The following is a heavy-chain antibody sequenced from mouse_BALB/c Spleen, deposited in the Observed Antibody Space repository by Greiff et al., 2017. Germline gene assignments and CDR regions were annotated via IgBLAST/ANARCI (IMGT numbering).Heavy chain of an antibody. V-gene: IGHV3-6*02. CDR2: ISYDGSN. Sequence: EESGPGLVKPSQSLSLTCSVTGYSITSGYYWNWIRQFPGNKLEWMGYISYDGSNNYNPSLKNRISITRDTSKNQFFLKLNSVTTEDTATYYCARDYYGSSIFAYWGQGTLVTVSA. J-gene: IGHJ3*01. CDR3: ARDYYGSSIFAY. CDR1: GYSITSGYY. D-gene: IGHD1-1*01.